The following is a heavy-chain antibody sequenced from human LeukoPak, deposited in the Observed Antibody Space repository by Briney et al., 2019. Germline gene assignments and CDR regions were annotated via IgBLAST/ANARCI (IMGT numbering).Heavy chain of an antibody. CDR3: ARASHDYGDYSHFDY. CDR2: IYHSGST. Sequence: SETLSLTCTVSGYSISTSYYWGWIRQPPGKGLEWIGEIYHSGSTNYNPSLKTRVTISVDKSKNQFSLKLSSVTAADTAVYYCARASHDYGDYSHFDYWGQGTLVTVSS. D-gene: IGHD4-17*01. CDR1: GYSISTSYY. J-gene: IGHJ4*02. V-gene: IGHV4-38-2*02.